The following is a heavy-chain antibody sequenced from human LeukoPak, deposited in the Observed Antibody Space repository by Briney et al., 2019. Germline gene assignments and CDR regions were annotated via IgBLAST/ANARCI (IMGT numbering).Heavy chain of an antibody. CDR2: LSNSGGSGGTT. V-gene: IGHV3-23*01. CDR3: AKAMSTDYYDSKGFYRVDFDS. CDR1: GFTFSTYA. D-gene: IGHD3-22*01. Sequence: GGSLRLSCAASGFTFSTYAMSWVRQAPGKGLEWVSALSNSGGSGGTTYFADSVKGRFSISRDNSKSTLYLQLSSLTAEDTAVYYCAKAMSTDYYDSKGFYRVDFDSWGQGTLVTVSS. J-gene: IGHJ4*02.